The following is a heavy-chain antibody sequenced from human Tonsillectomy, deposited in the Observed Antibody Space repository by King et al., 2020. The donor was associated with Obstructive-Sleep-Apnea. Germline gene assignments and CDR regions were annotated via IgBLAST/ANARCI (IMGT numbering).Heavy chain of an antibody. Sequence: VQLQESGPGLVKPSETLSLTCTVSGGSISSYYWSWLRQPPGKGLEWIGYVYYSGSTNYNPSLKSRVTISVDTSKNQFSLKLSSVTAADTAVYYCARAPYGAGIIDWFDPWGQGTLVTVSS. D-gene: IGHD3-10*01. V-gene: IGHV4-59*01. CDR2: VYYSGST. J-gene: IGHJ5*02. CDR3: ARAPYGAGIIDWFDP. CDR1: GGSISSYY.